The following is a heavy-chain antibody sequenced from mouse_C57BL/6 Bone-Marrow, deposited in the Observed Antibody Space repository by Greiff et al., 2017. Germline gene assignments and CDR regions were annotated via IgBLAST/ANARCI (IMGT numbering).Heavy chain of an antibody. CDR1: GYTFTSYW. V-gene: IGHV1-52*01. CDR2: IDPSDSAT. Sequence: VQLQQPGAELVRPGSSVKLSCKASGYTFTSYWMHWVKQRPIQGLEWIGNIDPSDSATHYNQKFKDKATLTVDKSSSTAYMQLSSLTSEDSAVXYCARGLLWYFDVWGTGTTVTVSS. J-gene: IGHJ1*03. CDR3: ARGLLWYFDV. D-gene: IGHD2-3*01.